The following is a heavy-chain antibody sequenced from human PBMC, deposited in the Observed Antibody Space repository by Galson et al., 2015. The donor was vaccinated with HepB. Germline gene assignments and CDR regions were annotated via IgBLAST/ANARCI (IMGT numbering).Heavy chain of an antibody. Sequence: SVKVSCKASGYTFTSYYMHWVRQAPGQGLEWMGIINPSGGSTSYAQKFQGRVTTTRDTSTSTVYMELSSLRSEDTAVYYCARTAGDDYGDYGKSAEYFQHWGQGTLVTVSS. J-gene: IGHJ1*01. V-gene: IGHV1-46*03. CDR2: INPSGGST. D-gene: IGHD4-17*01. CDR3: ARTAGDDYGDYGKSAEYFQH. CDR1: GYTFTSYY.